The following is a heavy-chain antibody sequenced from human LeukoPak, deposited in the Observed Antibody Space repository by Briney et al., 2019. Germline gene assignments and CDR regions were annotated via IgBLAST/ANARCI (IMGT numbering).Heavy chain of an antibody. J-gene: IGHJ3*02. V-gene: IGHV4-31*03. CDR1: SGSISSGGYY. CDR3: ASRPGYYYDSSGYQGRGAFDI. CDR2: IYYSGST. D-gene: IGHD3-22*01. Sequence: SETLSLTCTVSSGSISSGGYYWSWIRQHPGKGLEWIGYIYYSGSTYYNPSLKSRVTISVDTSKNQFSVKLSSVTAADTAVYFCASRPGYYYDSSGYQGRGAFDIWGQGTMVTVSS.